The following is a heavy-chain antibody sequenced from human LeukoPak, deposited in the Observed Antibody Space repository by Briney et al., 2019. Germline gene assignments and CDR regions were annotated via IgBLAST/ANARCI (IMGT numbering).Heavy chain of an antibody. CDR2: IRYDGSNK. CDR1: GFTFRSYG. V-gene: IGHV3-30*02. CDR3: AKGERVLLWFGELLYHYDAFDI. D-gene: IGHD3-10*01. J-gene: IGHJ3*02. Sequence: GGSLRLPCPASGFTFRSYGMHWVLQAPGKGLEWVAFIRYDGSNKYYADSVKARFTISRYNSKNTLYLQMNSLRAEDTAVYYCAKGERVLLWFGELLYHYDAFDIWGQGTMVTVSS.